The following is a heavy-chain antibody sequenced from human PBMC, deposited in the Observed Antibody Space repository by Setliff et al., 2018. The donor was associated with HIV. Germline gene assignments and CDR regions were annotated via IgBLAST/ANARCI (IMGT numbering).Heavy chain of an antibody. J-gene: IGHJ4*02. D-gene: IGHD6-13*01. CDR1: GFTFSSYA. V-gene: IGHV3-23*01. CDR3: AKDRLLDGSSWYYLDY. Sequence: PGESLKISCAASGFTFSSYAMSWVRQGPGKGLEWVSAISGSGGSTHYADSVKGRFTVSRDNSKNTLYLQMNSLRPEDTALYYCAKDRLLDGSSWYYLDYWGQGTLVTVSS. CDR2: ISGSGGST.